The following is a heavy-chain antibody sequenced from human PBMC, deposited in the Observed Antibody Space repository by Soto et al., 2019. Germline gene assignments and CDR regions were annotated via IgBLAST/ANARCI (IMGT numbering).Heavy chain of an antibody. CDR2: VKRQTEGAKT. CDR1: GITFSNAW. CDR3: TTENWGRGEY. D-gene: IGHD7-27*01. J-gene: IGHJ4*02. V-gene: IGHV3-15*01. Sequence: EVQLVESGGDLVKPGESFRLSCVASGITFSNAWLSWVRKAPGKGLEWVARVKRQTEGAKTDYDAPVKGRFTISRDDSKDTVYLQMNSLRIEDTAVYYCTTENWGRGEYWGQGTLVTVSS.